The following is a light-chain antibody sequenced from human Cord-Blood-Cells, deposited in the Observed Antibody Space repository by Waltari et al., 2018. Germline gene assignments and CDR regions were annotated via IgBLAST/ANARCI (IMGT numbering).Light chain of an antibody. CDR1: SSVVGRYNL. J-gene: IGLJ1*01. V-gene: IGLV2-23*01. Sequence: QSALTQPASVSGSPGQSITISCTGTSSVVGRYNLVSWYQQHPGKAPKLMIYEGSKRPSGVSNRFSGSKSGNTASLTISGLQAEDEADYYCCSYAGSSTYVFGTGTKVTVL. CDR3: CSYAGSSTYV. CDR2: EGS.